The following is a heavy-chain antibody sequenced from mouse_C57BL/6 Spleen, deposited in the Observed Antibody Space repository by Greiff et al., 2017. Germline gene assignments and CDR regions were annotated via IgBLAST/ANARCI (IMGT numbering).Heavy chain of an antibody. Sequence: DVMLVESGGGLVKPGGSLKLSCAASGFTFSDYGMHWVRQAPEKGLEWVAYISSGSSTIYYADTVKGRFTISRDNAKNTLFLQMTSLRSEDTAMYYCAKGGPVRPWFAYWGQGTLVTVSA. CDR2: ISSGSSTI. D-gene: IGHD2-12*01. CDR1: GFTFSDYG. CDR3: AKGGPVRPWFAY. V-gene: IGHV5-17*01. J-gene: IGHJ3*01.